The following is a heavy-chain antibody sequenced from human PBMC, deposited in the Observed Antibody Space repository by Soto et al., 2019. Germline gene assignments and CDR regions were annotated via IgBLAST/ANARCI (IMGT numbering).Heavy chain of an antibody. CDR1: GGSISSGGYY. V-gene: IGHV4-31*03. Sequence: SETLSLTCTVSGGSISSGGYYWSWIRQHPGKGLEWIGYIYYSGSTYYNPSLKSRVAISVDTSKNHFSLRLSSVTAADTAVYYCVRSFRGELELPTTALYFDYWGQGTLVTVSS. J-gene: IGHJ4*02. CDR2: IYYSGST. D-gene: IGHD1-7*01. CDR3: VRSFRGELELPTTALYFDY.